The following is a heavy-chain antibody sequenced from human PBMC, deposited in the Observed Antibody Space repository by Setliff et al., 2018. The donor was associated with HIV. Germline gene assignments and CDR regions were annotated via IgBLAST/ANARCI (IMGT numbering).Heavy chain of an antibody. CDR3: ARRIDNSGSFPDKNWFDT. Sequence: SETLSLTCTVSGGSISTSNWWGWIRQTPGKGLEWIGYIYYSGSTNYNPSLKSRVTMSLDTSKNQFSLKVNSVTAADTAVYYCARRIDNSGSFPDKNWFDTWGQGSLVTVSS. V-gene: IGHV4-28*01. J-gene: IGHJ5*02. D-gene: IGHD3-10*01. CDR1: GGSISTSNW. CDR2: IYYSGST.